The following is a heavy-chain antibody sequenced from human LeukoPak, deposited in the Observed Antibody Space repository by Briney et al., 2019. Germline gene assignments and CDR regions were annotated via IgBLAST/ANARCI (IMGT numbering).Heavy chain of an antibody. Sequence: GGSLRLSCAASGFTFSSYWMSWVRQAPGKGLEWVANIKQDGSEKYYVDSVKGRFTISRDNAKNSLYLQMNSLRAEDTAVYYCARDSIVYYGSGSYPYYFDYWGQGTLVTVSS. J-gene: IGHJ4*02. CDR1: GFTFSSYW. CDR2: IKQDGSEK. CDR3: ARDSIVYYGSGSYPYYFDY. V-gene: IGHV3-7*01. D-gene: IGHD3-10*01.